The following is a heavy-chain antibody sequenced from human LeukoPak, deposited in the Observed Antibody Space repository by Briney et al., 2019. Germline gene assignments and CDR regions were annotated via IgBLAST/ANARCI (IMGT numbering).Heavy chain of an antibody. V-gene: IGHV3-7*05. D-gene: IGHD1-26*01. CDR1: GFTFSSYW. Sequence: GGSLRLSCAASGFTFSSYWMSWVRQAPGKGLEWVANIKQDGSKKYYVDSVKGRFTITRDNAKNPLYLQMNSLRAEDTAVYYCARRIVGATHVDYWGQGTLVTVSS. CDR3: ARRIVGATHVDY. J-gene: IGHJ4*02. CDR2: IKQDGSKK.